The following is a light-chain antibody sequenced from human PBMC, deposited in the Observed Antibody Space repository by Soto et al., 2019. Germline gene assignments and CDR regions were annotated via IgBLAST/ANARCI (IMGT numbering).Light chain of an antibody. J-gene: IGLJ1*01. CDR3: SSYTSSSTTYV. V-gene: IGLV2-14*01. CDR1: SSDVGGYNY. Sequence: QSALTQPASVSGSPGQSITTSCTGTSSDVGGYNYVSWYQQHPGKAPKLMIYEVSNRPSGVSNRFSGSKSGNTASLTISGLQADDEDDYYCSSYTSSSTTYVFGTGTKLTVL. CDR2: EVS.